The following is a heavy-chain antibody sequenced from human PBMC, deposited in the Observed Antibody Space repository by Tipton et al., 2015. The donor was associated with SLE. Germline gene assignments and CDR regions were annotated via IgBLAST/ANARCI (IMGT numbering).Heavy chain of an antibody. V-gene: IGHV3-33*01. CDR1: GFTFSGYG. CDR2: IWYDGSNK. CDR3: ARDVGGCSGGSCVLD. J-gene: IGHJ4*02. D-gene: IGHD2-15*01. Sequence: SLRLSCAASGFTFSGYGMHWVRQAPGKGLEWVAVIWYDGSNKYYADSVKGRFTISRDNSKNTLYLQMNSLRVEDTAVYYCARDVGGCSGGSCVLDWGQGTLVTVSS.